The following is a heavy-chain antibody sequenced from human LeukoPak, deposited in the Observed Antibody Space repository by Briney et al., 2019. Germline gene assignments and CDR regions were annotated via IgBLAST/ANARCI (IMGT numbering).Heavy chain of an antibody. Sequence: GGSLRLSCATSGFTFSSCAMSWVRQAPGKGLEWVSAMSSSDDGRYYAASVRGRFTISRDTSRSTLYLQMNSLRAEDAAVYYCAKAPVTSCRGAFCYPFDYWGQGTLVTVSS. CDR2: MSSSDDGR. J-gene: IGHJ4*02. D-gene: IGHD2-15*01. V-gene: IGHV3-23*01. CDR3: AKAPVTSCRGAFCYPFDY. CDR1: GFTFSSCA.